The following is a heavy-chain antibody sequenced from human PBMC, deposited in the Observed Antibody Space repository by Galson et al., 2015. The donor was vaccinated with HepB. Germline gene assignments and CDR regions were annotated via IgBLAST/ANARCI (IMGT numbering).Heavy chain of an antibody. D-gene: IGHD6-13*01. CDR3: ARQEGIAAAVDP. CDR2: IYYSGST. J-gene: IGHJ5*02. Sequence: TLSLTCTVSGGSISSYYWSWIRQPPGKGLEWIGYIYYSGSTNYNPSLKSRVTISVDTSKNQFSLKLSSVTAADTAVYYCARQEGIAAAVDPWGQGTLVTVSS. CDR1: GGSISSYY. V-gene: IGHV4-59*08.